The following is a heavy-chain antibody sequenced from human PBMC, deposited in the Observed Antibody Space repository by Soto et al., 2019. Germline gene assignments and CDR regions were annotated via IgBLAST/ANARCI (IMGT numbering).Heavy chain of an antibody. V-gene: IGHV3-21*01. J-gene: IGHJ6*02. CDR1: GFTFSSYS. D-gene: IGHD3-10*01. CDR2: ISDTSSYI. CDR3: ERDSRGAV. Sequence: PGGSLRLSCAASGFTFSSYSMNWVRQAPGKGLEWVSSISDTSSYIYYADSMKGRFTISRDNAKNSLYLQMNSLRAEDTAVYYCERDSRGAVWGQGTTVTVSS.